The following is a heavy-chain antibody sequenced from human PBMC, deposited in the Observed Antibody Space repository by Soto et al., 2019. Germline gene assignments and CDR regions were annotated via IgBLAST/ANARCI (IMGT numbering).Heavy chain of an antibody. CDR1: GGSVRGRYYY. CDR3: SNSQKVYNRNDFDN. CDR2: VFYTGLT. J-gene: IGHJ4*02. V-gene: IGHV4-39*01. D-gene: IGHD1-20*01. Sequence: LSLTCAVSGGSVRGRYYYCGWLRESPWKGPEWIVSVFYTGLTSYKPSLDSRASVSVDTSKNHFSLKVRGVSGADAAVYYCSNSQKVYNRNDFDNWGQGALVTVSS.